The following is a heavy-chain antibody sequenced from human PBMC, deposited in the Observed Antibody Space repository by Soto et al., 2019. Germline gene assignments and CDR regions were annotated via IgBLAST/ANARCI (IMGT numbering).Heavy chain of an antibody. J-gene: IGHJ4*02. Sequence: GGSLRLSCAASGFTVSSNYMSWVRQAPGKGLEWVSVIYSGGSTYYADSLEGRFTISRDNSKNTLFLQMYDLRAEDTALYYCAKDGYCNGGSCYLYYLDSWGLGTPVTVSS. CDR2: IYSGGST. CDR3: AKDGYCNGGSCYLYYLDS. V-gene: IGHV3-53*01. D-gene: IGHD2-15*01. CDR1: GFTVSSNY.